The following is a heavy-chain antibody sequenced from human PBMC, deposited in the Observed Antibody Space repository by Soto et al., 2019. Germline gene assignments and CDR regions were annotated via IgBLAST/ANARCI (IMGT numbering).Heavy chain of an antibody. J-gene: IGHJ5*02. V-gene: IGHV3-23*01. CDR2: LIGGHYGT. D-gene: IGHD3-10*01. CDR1: GFTLQNYA. CDR3: AKGKSTGDIDWFDP. Sequence: GGSLRLSCTASGFTLQNYAMAWVRQAPGKGLEWVSTLIGGHYGTAYSYSVKGRFTVSRDNSKNCLYLQMNSLGVEDTAMYFCAKGKSTGDIDWFDPWGQRSLVTVSS.